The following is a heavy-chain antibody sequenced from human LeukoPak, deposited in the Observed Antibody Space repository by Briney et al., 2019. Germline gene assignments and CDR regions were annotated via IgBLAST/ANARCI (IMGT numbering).Heavy chain of an antibody. CDR1: GYSISSGYY. CDR3: ARYYYSGSYRYFDY. V-gene: IGHV4-38-2*01. Sequence: SETLSLTCAVSGYSISSGYYWGCIRPPPAKGLEWIGSIYHSGSTYYNPSLKSRVTISVDTSKNQFSLNLSSVTAADTAVYCCARYYYSGSYRYFDYWGQGTLVTVSS. D-gene: IGHD1-26*01. CDR2: IYHSGST. J-gene: IGHJ4*02.